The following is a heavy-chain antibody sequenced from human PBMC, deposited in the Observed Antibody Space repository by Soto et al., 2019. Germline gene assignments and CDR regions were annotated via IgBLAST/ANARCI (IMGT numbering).Heavy chain of an antibody. CDR3: ARGSGSWSAFDI. J-gene: IGHJ3*02. CDR2: ISGSGSAI. D-gene: IGHD3-10*01. CDR1: GFTFSDYY. V-gene: IGHV3-11*01. Sequence: QVQLVESGGGLVKPGGSLRLSCAASGFTFSDYYMSWIRQAPGKGLEWLSYISGSGSAIYYAGSVKGRFTISRDNGKNSVYLQMNSLGAEDTAVYYCARGSGSWSAFDIWGQGTMVTVSS.